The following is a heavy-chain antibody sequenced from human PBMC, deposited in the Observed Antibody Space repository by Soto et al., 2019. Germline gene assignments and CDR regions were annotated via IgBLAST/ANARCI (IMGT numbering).Heavy chain of an antibody. V-gene: IGHV3-33*01. CDR1: RFTFSSYG. CDR3: ARDSGRAHYYDSSGYSLDY. D-gene: IGHD3-22*01. J-gene: IGHJ4*02. CDR2: IWYDGTNK. Sequence: QVQLVESGGGVVQPGRSLRLSCAASRFTFSSYGMHWVRQAPGKGLEWVAVIWYDGTNKYYGDSVKGRFTISRDNSKNTLYLQMNSLRAEDTAVYYCARDSGRAHYYDSSGYSLDYWGQGTLVTVSS.